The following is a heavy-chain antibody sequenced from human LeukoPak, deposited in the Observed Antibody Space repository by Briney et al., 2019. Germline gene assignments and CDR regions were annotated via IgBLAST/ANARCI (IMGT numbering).Heavy chain of an antibody. V-gene: IGHV1-69*05. CDR3: ARGKNPYYYDSSGLPSAFDI. CDR2: MIPMFGTA. D-gene: IGHD3-22*01. Sequence: SVKVSCKASGGTFRSYGFSWVRQAPGQGLEWMGGMIPMFGTANYAQKFQGRVTMTTDTSTSTAYMELRSLRSDDTAVYYCARGKNPYYYDSSGLPSAFDIWGQGTMVTVSS. CDR1: GGTFRSYG. J-gene: IGHJ3*02.